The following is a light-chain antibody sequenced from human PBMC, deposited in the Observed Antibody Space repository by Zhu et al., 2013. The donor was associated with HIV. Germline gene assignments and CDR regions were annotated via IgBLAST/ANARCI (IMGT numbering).Light chain of an antibody. V-gene: IGLV1-40*01. Sequence: QSVLTQPPSVSGAPGQRITISCTGSSSNIGAGYDVHWYRQLPGTAPKLLIYDNTNRPSGVPDRFSGSKSGTSASLAIAGLQAEDEAEFYCQTYDNILSGVIFGGGTKLTVL. CDR3: QTYDNILSGVI. CDR1: SSNIGAGYD. J-gene: IGLJ2*01. CDR2: DNT.